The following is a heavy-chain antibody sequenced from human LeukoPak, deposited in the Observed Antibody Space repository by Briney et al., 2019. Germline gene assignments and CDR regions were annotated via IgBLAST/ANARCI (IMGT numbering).Heavy chain of an antibody. CDR1: GFTFSSYA. CDR3: AKEGTYYYGSGSYSGYYYGMDV. D-gene: IGHD3-10*01. Sequence: GGSLRLSCAASGFTFSSYAMSWVRQAPGKGLEWVSAISGSGGSTYYADSVKGRFTISRDNSKNTLYLQMNSLRAEDTAVYYCAKEGTYYYGSGSYSGYYYGMDVWGQGTTVTVSS. CDR2: ISGSGGST. J-gene: IGHJ6*02. V-gene: IGHV3-23*01.